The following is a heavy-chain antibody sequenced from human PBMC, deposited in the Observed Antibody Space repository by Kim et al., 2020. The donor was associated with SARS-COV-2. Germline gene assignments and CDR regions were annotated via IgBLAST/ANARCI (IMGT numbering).Heavy chain of an antibody. CDR3: ARGYSSSWYGMDV. CDR2: ISYDGSNK. Sequence: GGSLRLSCAASGFTFSSYAMHWVRQAPGKGLEWVAVISYDGSNKYYADSVKGRFTISRDNSKNTLYLQMNSLRAEDTAVYYCARGYSSSWYGMDVWGQGTTVTVSS. CDR1: GFTFSSYA. D-gene: IGHD6-13*01. J-gene: IGHJ6*02. V-gene: IGHV3-30*04.